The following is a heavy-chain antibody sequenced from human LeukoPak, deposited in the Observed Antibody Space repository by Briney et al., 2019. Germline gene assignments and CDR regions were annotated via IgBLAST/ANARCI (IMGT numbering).Heavy chain of an antibody. J-gene: IGHJ6*02. Sequence: GGSLRLSCAASGFTFSSYGMHWVRQAPGKGLEWGALISYDGSNEYYADSVRGRFTISREDSKFTLYMQMNSLRAEDTAVYSCARVRAGYCTSTSCYTGMDVWGQGTTVTVSS. D-gene: IGHD2-2*01. V-gene: IGHV3-30*03. CDR2: ISYDGSNE. CDR1: GFTFSSYG. CDR3: ARVRAGYCTSTSCYTGMDV.